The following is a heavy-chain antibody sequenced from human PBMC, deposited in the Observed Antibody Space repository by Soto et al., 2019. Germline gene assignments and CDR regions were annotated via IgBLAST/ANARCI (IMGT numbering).Heavy chain of an antibody. CDR3: AKAPGRVHSGMHV. CDR2: IRGSGGGT. CDR1: GFPFRMFA. J-gene: IGHJ6*02. Sequence: QTGGSLRLSCAASGFPFRMFAMNWVRQAPGKGLEWVSGIRGSGGGTYYADSVKGRFTISRDDSRNMLYLEMNTLSGEDTAVSYCAKAPGRVHSGMHVWGQGTTVTVSS. V-gene: IGHV3-23*01. D-gene: IGHD3-10*01.